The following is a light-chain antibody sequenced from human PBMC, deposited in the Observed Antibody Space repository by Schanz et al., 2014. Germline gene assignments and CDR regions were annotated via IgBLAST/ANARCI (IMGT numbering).Light chain of an antibody. CDR2: EVN. CDR3: SSYTSRSTEV. J-gene: IGLJ3*02. CDR1: SSDVGGYNY. V-gene: IGLV2-14*01. Sequence: QSALTQPASVSGSPGQSVTISCTGTSSDVGGYNYVSWYQQHPGKAPKLMIYEVNKRPSGVPDRFSGSKSGNTASLTISGLQAEDEADYYCSSYTSRSTEVFGGGTKLTVL.